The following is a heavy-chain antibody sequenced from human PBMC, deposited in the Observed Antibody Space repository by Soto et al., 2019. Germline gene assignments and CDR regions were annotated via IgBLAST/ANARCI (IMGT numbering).Heavy chain of an antibody. CDR1: GFIFSKNG. Sequence: HPGGSLRLSCVGSGFIFSKNGMHWVRQTPGKGLEWVAFMSYDGSDTFYADSVKGRFTISRDNSKNTLFLHMSNLRAEDTAMYYCTIVRVADSALDHWGQGTLVTVSS. V-gene: IGHV3-30*02. D-gene: IGHD3-10*02. CDR2: MSYDGSDT. CDR3: TIVRVADSALDH. J-gene: IGHJ4*02.